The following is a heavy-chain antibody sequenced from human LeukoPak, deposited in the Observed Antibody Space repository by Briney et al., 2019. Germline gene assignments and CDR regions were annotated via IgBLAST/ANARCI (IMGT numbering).Heavy chain of an antibody. Sequence: PGGSLRLSCAASGFTFSSYEMNWVRQAPGKGLEWVSYISSSGSTIYYADSVKGRFTISRDNAKNSLYLQMNSLRAEDTAVYYCARDRDDSSGYYSEYFDYWGQGTLVTVSS. D-gene: IGHD3-22*01. V-gene: IGHV3-48*03. CDR3: ARDRDDSSGYYSEYFDY. CDR1: GFTFSSYE. J-gene: IGHJ4*02. CDR2: ISSSGSTI.